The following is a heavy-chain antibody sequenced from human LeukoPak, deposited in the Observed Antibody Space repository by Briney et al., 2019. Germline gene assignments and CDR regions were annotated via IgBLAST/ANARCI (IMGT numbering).Heavy chain of an antibody. J-gene: IGHJ4*02. Sequence: GGSLRLSCAASGFPFTSNCMGWVRQGPGKGLVWVSRIMSDGSSTSYADSVKGRFTISRDNAKNTLYLQMNSLRAEDTAVYYCAGDRGYSPDFSGPRTLVTVSS. CDR1: GFPFTSNC. CDR3: AGDRGYSPDF. V-gene: IGHV3-74*01. D-gene: IGHD5-12*01. CDR2: IMSDGSST.